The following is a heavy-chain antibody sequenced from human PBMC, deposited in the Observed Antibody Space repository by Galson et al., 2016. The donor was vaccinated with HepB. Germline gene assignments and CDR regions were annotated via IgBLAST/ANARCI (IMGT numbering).Heavy chain of an antibody. Sequence: SLRLSCAASGITFSSYAMSWVRQAPGRGLEWVSTISGSATSTYYADSVRGRFTISRDNSKNTLYLQMNSLRAEDTAVYYCVNRRYSSSCYESWGQGTLVTVSS. CDR3: VNRRYSSSCYES. J-gene: IGHJ5*02. CDR1: GITFSSYA. D-gene: IGHD2-2*01. V-gene: IGHV3-23*01. CDR2: ISGSATST.